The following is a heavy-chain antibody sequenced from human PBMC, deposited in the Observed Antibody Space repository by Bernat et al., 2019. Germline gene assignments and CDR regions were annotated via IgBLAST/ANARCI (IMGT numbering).Heavy chain of an antibody. Sequence: EVQLVESGGGLVQPGGSLRLSCAASGFTFSSYWMHWVRQAPGKGLVWLSRINSDGSVTAYAGSVKGRFTISRDNAKNTLYLQMNSLRAEDTAVYYCAKDGQLPPSFYYYMDVWGRGTTVTVSS. CDR2: INSDGSVT. J-gene: IGHJ6*03. CDR3: AKDGQLPPSFYYYMDV. D-gene: IGHD3-10*01. CDR1: GFTFSSYW. V-gene: IGHV3-74*01.